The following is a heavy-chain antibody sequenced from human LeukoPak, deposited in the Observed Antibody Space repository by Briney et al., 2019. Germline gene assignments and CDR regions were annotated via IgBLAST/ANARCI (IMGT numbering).Heavy chain of an antibody. CDR3: ARDAYYDFWSGYYTYFDY. Sequence: SETLSLTCTVSGGSISSYYWSWIRQPAGKGLEWIGRIYTSGSTNYNPSLKSRVTMSVDTSKNQFSLKLSSVTAADTAVYYCARDAYYDFWSGYYTYFDYWGQGTLVTVSS. CDR1: GGSISSYY. V-gene: IGHV4-4*07. CDR2: IYTSGST. J-gene: IGHJ4*02. D-gene: IGHD3-3*01.